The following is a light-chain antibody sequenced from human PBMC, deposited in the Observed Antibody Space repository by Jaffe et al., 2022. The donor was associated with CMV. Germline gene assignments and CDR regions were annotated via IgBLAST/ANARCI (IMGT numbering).Light chain of an antibody. Sequence: DIQMTQSPSSLSASVGDRVTMTCRASQTISSYLNWYQQKPGKAPKLLIFDASSLQRGVPPRFSGSGSGTDFTLTISNLQPEDFATYYCQQSYRSPTFGQGTKLEIK. CDR3: QQSYRSPT. CDR1: QTISSY. V-gene: IGKV1-39*01. J-gene: IGKJ2*01. CDR2: DAS.